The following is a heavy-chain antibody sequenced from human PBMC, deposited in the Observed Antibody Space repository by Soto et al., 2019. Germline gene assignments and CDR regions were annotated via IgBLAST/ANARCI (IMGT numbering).Heavy chain of an antibody. CDR1: GFTFDDYA. Sequence: EVQLVESGGGLVQPGRSLRLSCAASGFTFDDYAMHWVRQAPGKGLEWVSGISWNSGSIGYADSVKGRFTISRDNAKNSLYLQMNSLRAEDTALYYCAKAVGASIRHGMDVWGQGTTVTVSS. D-gene: IGHD3-3*01. CDR3: AKAVGASIRHGMDV. J-gene: IGHJ6*02. CDR2: ISWNSGSI. V-gene: IGHV3-9*01.